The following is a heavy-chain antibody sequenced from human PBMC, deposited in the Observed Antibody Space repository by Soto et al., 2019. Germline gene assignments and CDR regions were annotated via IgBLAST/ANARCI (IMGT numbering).Heavy chain of an antibody. CDR1: GYTFTSYD. J-gene: IGHJ6*02. Sequence: ASVKVSCKASGYTFTSYDMHWVRQAPGQGLEWMGIINPSGGSTSYAQKFQGRVTMTRDTSTSTVYMELSSLRSEDTAVYYCARGGYSGYYYYGMDVWGQGTTVTVSS. V-gene: IGHV1-46*01. CDR3: ARGGYSGYYYYGMDV. D-gene: IGHD5-12*01. CDR2: INPSGGST.